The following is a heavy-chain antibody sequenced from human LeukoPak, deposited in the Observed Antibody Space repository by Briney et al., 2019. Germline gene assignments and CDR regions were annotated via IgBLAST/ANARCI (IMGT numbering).Heavy chain of an antibody. Sequence: GGSLRLSCAASGFTFSNYWMSWVRQAPGKGLEWVANIKQDGSEKYYLDSVKGRFTISRDNAKNSLYLQMNSLRAEDTAVYYCARLFRDVTTFDYWGQGTLVTVSS. CDR1: GFTFSNYW. V-gene: IGHV3-7*01. CDR2: IKQDGSEK. D-gene: IGHD1-1*01. CDR3: ARLFRDVTTFDY. J-gene: IGHJ4*02.